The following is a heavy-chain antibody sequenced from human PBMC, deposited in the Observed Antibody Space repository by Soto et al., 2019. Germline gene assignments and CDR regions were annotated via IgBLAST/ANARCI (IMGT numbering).Heavy chain of an antibody. J-gene: IGHJ6*02. D-gene: IGHD2-15*01. CDR3: ARVDCSGGSCPEGYYYGMDV. CDR1: GGTFSSYA. Sequence: QVQLVQSGAEVKKPGSSVKVSCKASGGTFSSYAISWVRQAPGQGLEWMGGIIPIFGTANYAQKFQGRVTITADESMSTAYRELSSLRSEDTAVYYCARVDCSGGSCPEGYYYGMDVWGQGTTVTVSS. CDR2: IIPIFGTA. V-gene: IGHV1-69*01.